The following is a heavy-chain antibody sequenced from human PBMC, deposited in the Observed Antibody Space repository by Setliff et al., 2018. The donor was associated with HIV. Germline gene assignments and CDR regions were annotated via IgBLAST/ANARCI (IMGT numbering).Heavy chain of an antibody. CDR3: ASARGIQLWSH. V-gene: IGHV3-48*03. D-gene: IGHD5-18*01. J-gene: IGHJ4*02. CDR2: ISNSGSAI. Sequence: PGGSLRLSCAASGFTFNNYEFTWVRQAPGKGLEWVSYISNSGSAIYYADSVKGRFTISRDNAKNSLYLQMNSLRAEDTAVYYCASARGIQLWSHWGQGILVTVSS. CDR1: GFTFNNYE.